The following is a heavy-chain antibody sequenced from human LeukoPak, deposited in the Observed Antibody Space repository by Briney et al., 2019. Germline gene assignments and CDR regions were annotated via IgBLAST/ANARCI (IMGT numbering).Heavy chain of an antibody. CDR2: ILPIFGTS. CDR1: GGTFISYV. V-gene: IGHV1-69*01. Sequence: SVKVSCKASGGTFISYVINWVRQAPGQGLEWMGGILPIFGTSIYAQQFQGRVTITADESINTAYMELNRLRSDDTATYYCARAEDQGRYFDWLPGFDPWGQGTLVTVSS. D-gene: IGHD3-9*01. CDR3: ARAEDQGRYFDWLPGFDP. J-gene: IGHJ5*02.